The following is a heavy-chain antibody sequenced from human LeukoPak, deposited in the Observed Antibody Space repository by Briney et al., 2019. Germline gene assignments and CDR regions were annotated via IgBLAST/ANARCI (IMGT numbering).Heavy chain of an antibody. J-gene: IGHJ4*02. CDR2: IYYSGST. D-gene: IGHD3-9*01. V-gene: IGHV4-59*12. CDR3: ARLGYDILTGHTYFDY. CDR1: GGSISSYY. Sequence: SETLSLTCTVSGGSISSYYWSWIRQPPGKGLEGVGYIYYSGSTNYNPSLKSRVTISVDTSKNQSSLKLSSVTAADTAVYYCARLGYDILTGHTYFDYWGQGTLVTVSS.